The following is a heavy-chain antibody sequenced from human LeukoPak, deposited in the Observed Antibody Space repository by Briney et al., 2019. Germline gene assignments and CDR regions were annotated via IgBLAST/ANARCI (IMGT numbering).Heavy chain of an antibody. CDR1: GITFSASA. D-gene: IGHD6-19*01. Sequence: PGGSLRLSCVASGITFSASAMSWVRQAPGMGLEWVSGKGGCGGRTYYADSVKGRFTISRDNSKNTLSLQVNSLRAEDTAVYYYAKAPAVAGPGGFYYYYYYMDVWGKGTTVTVSS. J-gene: IGHJ6*03. CDR2: KGGCGGRT. V-gene: IGHV3-23*01. CDR3: AKAPAVAGPGGFYYYYYYMDV.